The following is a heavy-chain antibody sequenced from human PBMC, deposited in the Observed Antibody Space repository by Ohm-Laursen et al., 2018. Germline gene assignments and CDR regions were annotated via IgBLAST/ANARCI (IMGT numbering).Heavy chain of an antibody. V-gene: IGHV4-59*01. J-gene: IGHJ4*02. D-gene: IGHD6-19*01. CDR3: ARVRAAVWAEY. Sequence: TLSLTCTISGGFINNYYWSWIRQPPGKGLEWIGFIDYSGGTNYNPSLKSRVTISIDTSKNHFSLRLSSVTAADTAVYYCARVRAAVWAEYWGQGTLVTVSS. CDR1: GGFINNYY. CDR2: IDYSGGT.